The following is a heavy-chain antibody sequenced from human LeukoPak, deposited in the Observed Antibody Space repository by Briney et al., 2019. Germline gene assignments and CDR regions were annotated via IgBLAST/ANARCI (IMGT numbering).Heavy chain of an antibody. D-gene: IGHD3-9*01. CDR3: AKDSAPVYYDILTGSYIDY. CDR1: GFTFDDYA. CDR2: ICWNSGSI. Sequence: PGGSLRLSCAASGFTFDDYAMHWVRQAPGKGLEWVSGICWNSGSIGYADSVKGRLTISRDNAKNSLYLQMNSLRAEDTALYYCAKDSAPVYYDILTGSYIDYWGQGTLVTVSS. J-gene: IGHJ4*02. V-gene: IGHV3-9*01.